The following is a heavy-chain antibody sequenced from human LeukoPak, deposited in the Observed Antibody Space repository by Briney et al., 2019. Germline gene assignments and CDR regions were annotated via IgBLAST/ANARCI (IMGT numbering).Heavy chain of an antibody. CDR3: ARWGTSGYDYFGWGYYYYYMDV. CDR2: IWYDGSNK. D-gene: IGHD5-12*01. Sequence: GGSLRLSCAASGFTFSSYGMLWVRQAPGKGLEWVAVIWYDGSNKYYADSVKGRFTISRDNSKNTLYLQMNSLRAEDTAVYYCARWGTSGYDYFGWGYYYYYMDVWGKGTTVTVSS. V-gene: IGHV3-33*01. J-gene: IGHJ6*03. CDR1: GFTFSSYG.